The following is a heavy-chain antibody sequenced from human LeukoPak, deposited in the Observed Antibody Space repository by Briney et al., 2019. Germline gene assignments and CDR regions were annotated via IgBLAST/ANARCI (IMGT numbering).Heavy chain of an antibody. Sequence: SETLSLTCTVSGYSISSGYYWGWIRQPPGKGLEWIGRIYTSGSTNYNPSLKSRVTISVDTSKNQFSLKLSSVTAADTAVYYCARDLMTTEAFDIWGQGTMVTVSS. CDR3: ARDLMTTEAFDI. CDR2: IYTSGST. J-gene: IGHJ3*02. D-gene: IGHD2-8*01. CDR1: GYSISSGYY. V-gene: IGHV4-38-2*02.